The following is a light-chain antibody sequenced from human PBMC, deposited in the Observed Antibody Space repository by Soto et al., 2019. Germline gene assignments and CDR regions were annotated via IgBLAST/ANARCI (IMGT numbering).Light chain of an antibody. CDR3: QQRSNWPPIT. J-gene: IGKJ5*01. Sequence: IVLTQSPATLSLSPGERATLSCRASQGVSSSLAWYQKKPGQPPRLLIYETSNRATGIPARFSGRGSGTDFTLAISSLEPEDFAVYYCQQRSNWPPITFGQGTRLEI. CDR1: QGVSSS. V-gene: IGKV3-11*01. CDR2: ETS.